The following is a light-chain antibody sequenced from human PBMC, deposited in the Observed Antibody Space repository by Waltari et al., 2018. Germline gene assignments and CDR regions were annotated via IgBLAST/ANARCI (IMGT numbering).Light chain of an antibody. CDR3: QQLNSYQLT. CDR1: LDIRSF. V-gene: IGKV1-9*01. CDR2: GAS. Sequence: IKLTQSPSFLSASVGDRVTITCRASLDIRSFLALYQQKPGQAPKLLIYGASILQSGVPPRFSGSGSGTDFTLTIISLQPEDFGTYYCQQLNSYQLTFGVGTTVEIK. J-gene: IGKJ4*01.